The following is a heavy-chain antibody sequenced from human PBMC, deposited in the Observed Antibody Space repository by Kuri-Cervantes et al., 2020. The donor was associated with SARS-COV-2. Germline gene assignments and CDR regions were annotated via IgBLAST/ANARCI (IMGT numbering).Heavy chain of an antibody. J-gene: IGHJ4*02. D-gene: IGHD2-15*01. V-gene: IGHV3-23*01. CDR3: AKDQHGIVVVVAAIDY. CDR1: GFTFSSYS. CDR2: ISGSGGST. Sequence: GESLKISCAASGFTFSSYSMNWVRQAPGKGLEWVSAISGSGGSTYYADSVKGRFTISRDNSKNTLYLQMNSLGAEDTAVYYCAKDQHGIVVVVAAIDYWGQGTLVTVSS.